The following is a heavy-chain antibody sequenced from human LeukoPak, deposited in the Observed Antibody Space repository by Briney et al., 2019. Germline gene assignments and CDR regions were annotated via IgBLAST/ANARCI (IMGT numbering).Heavy chain of an antibody. CDR1: GYTFTSYG. Sequence: ASVKVSCKASGYTFTSYGISWVRQAPGQGREWMGWISAYNGNTNYAQKLQGRVTMTTDTSTSTAYMELRSLRSDDTAVYYCARDESYGDYNNWFDPWGQGTLVTVSS. J-gene: IGHJ5*02. V-gene: IGHV1-18*01. D-gene: IGHD4-17*01. CDR3: ARDESYGDYNNWFDP. CDR2: ISAYNGNT.